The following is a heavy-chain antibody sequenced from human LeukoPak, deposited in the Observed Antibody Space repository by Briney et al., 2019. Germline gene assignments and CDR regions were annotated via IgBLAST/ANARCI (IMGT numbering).Heavy chain of an antibody. J-gene: IGHJ5*02. Sequence: SVKVSCKASGGTFSSYAISWVRQAPGQGLEWMGGIIPIFGTANYAQKFQGRVTITADESTSTAYMELSSLRSEDTAVYYCARDLVGSRAEGWFDPWGQETLVTVSS. V-gene: IGHV1-69*13. CDR1: GGTFSSYA. CDR2: IIPIFGTA. D-gene: IGHD2-15*01. CDR3: ARDLVGSRAEGWFDP.